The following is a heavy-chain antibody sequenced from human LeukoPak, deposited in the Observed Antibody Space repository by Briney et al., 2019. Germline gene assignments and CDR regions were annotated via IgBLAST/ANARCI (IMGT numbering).Heavy chain of an antibody. CDR3: ARESSGYFY. Sequence: GGSLRLSCAASGFTFSTYSMNWVRQAPGKGLEWVSSVSSGSSFIYYADSVKGRFTISRDNAKNSLFLQMNSLRAEDTAVYYCARESSGYFYWGQGTLVTVSS. CDR2: VSSGSSFI. D-gene: IGHD3-22*01. J-gene: IGHJ4*02. V-gene: IGHV3-21*01. CDR1: GFTFSTYS.